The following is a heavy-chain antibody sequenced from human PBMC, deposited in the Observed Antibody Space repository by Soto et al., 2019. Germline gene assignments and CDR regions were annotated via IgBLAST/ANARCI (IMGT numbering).Heavy chain of an antibody. J-gene: IGHJ4*02. V-gene: IGHV3-33*01. CDR2: IVREGTEQ. D-gene: IGHD4-17*01. Sequence: QAPGKGLEWLAVIVREGTEQYYADSVKGRFTIPRDNSKNTLYLQMNSLRVDDTAVYYCARDDDYPDNGFDYWGQGTLLTVSS. CDR3: ARDDDYPDNGFDY.